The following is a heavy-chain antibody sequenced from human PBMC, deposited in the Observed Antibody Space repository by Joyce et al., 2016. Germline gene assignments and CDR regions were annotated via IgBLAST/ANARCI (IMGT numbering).Heavy chain of an antibody. Sequence: EVQLVESGGGLLQPGGSLRLSCADSGFTFTNSWMHGVGQAPGKVLVWVARVDSDGSGTSYADSEKGRFTISRDNAKNMGYLQMNSLRIEDTAVYYCGSVFEYWGRGALVTVSS. J-gene: IGHJ4*02. CDR2: VDSDGSGT. CDR1: GFTFTNSW. V-gene: IGHV3-74*01. CDR3: GSVFEY.